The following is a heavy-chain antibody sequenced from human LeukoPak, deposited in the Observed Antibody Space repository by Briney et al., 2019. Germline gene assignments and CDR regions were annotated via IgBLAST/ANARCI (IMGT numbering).Heavy chain of an antibody. Sequence: GGSLRLSCAASGFSFSHYAMSWVRQAPTRGLEWVSSLRGDGETFYADSVKGRFTLSRDNSRNTLSLQMNSLRAEDTAVYYCAKVLVRGWTVDSWGQGTLVTVSS. CDR1: GFSFSHYA. D-gene: IGHD6-19*01. J-gene: IGHJ4*02. V-gene: IGHV3-23*01. CDR3: AKVLVRGWTVDS. CDR2: LRGDGET.